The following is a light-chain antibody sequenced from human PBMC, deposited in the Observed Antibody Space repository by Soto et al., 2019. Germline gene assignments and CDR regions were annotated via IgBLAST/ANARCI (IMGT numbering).Light chain of an antibody. J-gene: IGLJ1*01. Sequence: QSALTQPASVSGSPGQSITISCTGTNSDVGYYNYVSWYQHHPGKAPKLMIYEVNNRPSGVSNRFSGSKSGNTASLTISGLQAEDEAEYYCSSYTSSSTYVFGTGTKVTVL. CDR1: NSDVGYYNY. V-gene: IGLV2-14*01. CDR2: EVN. CDR3: SSYTSSSTYV.